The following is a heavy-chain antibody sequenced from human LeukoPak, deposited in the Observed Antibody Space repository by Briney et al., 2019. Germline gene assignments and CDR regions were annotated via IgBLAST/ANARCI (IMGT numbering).Heavy chain of an antibody. CDR3: ASEAAIHSPSPNGVSSHKAPGLDWFDP. CDR1: GYTFTSYY. D-gene: IGHD2-8*01. V-gene: IGHV1-46*01. CDR2: INPSGGST. Sequence: ASVKVSCKASGYTFTSYYMHWVRQAPGQGLEWMGIINPSGGSTSYAQKFQGRVTMTRDTSTSTVYMELSSLRSEDTAVYYCASEAAIHSPSPNGVSSHKAPGLDWFDPWGHGTLVTV. J-gene: IGHJ5*02.